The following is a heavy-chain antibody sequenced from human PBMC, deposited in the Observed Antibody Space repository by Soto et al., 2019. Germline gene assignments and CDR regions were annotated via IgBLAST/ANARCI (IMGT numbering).Heavy chain of an antibody. CDR1: AFIFSRYG. V-gene: IGHV3-30*18. Sequence: QGQLVESGGGVVQPGTSLRLSCEASAFIFSRYGMHWVRQAPGKGLEWVAVISYDGSNKYYAESVKGRFIISRDKSENTLYLQMNSLRAEDTAVYYCAKDLGSGKPYYYYAMDVWGQRTTVNVSS. CDR2: ISYDGSNK. J-gene: IGHJ6*02. CDR3: AKDLGSGKPYYYYAMDV. D-gene: IGHD3-10*01.